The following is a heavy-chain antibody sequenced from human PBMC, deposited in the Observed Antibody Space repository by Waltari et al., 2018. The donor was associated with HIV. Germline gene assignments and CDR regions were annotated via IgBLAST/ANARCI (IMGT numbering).Heavy chain of an antibody. V-gene: IGHV5-51*01. CDR3: ARGRTATTLDY. D-gene: IGHD4-4*01. Sequence: EVQLLQSGSEVKKPGESLKISCKSSGDIFINYWIGWVRQMPGKGLQWMAFIYPGDSDTRYSPSLQGQVTISVDKSISTAYLQWSSLKASDTAIYYCARGRTATTLDYWGQGTLVTVSS. CDR1: GDIFINYW. CDR2: IYPGDSDT. J-gene: IGHJ4*02.